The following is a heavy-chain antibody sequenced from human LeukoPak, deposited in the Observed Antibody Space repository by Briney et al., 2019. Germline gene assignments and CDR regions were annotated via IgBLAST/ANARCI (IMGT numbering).Heavy chain of an antibody. Sequence: SETLSLTCTVSGGSISSYYWSWIRQPPGKGLEWIGYIYYSGSTSYNPSLKSRVTISVDTSKNQFSLKLSSVTAADTAVYYCARGYSGSYGRFDYWGQGALVTVSS. CDR1: GGSISSYY. V-gene: IGHV4-59*01. D-gene: IGHD1-26*01. CDR3: ARGYSGSYGRFDY. CDR2: IYYSGST. J-gene: IGHJ4*02.